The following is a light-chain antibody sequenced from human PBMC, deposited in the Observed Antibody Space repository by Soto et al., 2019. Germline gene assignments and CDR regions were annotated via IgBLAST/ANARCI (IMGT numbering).Light chain of an antibody. V-gene: IGKV1-6*01. CDR1: QGIRND. Sequence: AIQMTQSPSSLSASVGDRVTITCRASQGIRNDLGWYQQKPGKAPKLLIYAASSLQSGVPSRFSGSGSGTDFNLTISRLKPDDFEPYYCLQDYNYPPTFGQGTKV. CDR2: AAS. J-gene: IGKJ1*01. CDR3: LQDYNYPPT.